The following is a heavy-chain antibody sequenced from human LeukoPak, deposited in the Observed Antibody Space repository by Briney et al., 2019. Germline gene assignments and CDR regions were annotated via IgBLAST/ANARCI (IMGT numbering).Heavy chain of an antibody. CDR3: AKLRDYFDSSGNFDY. J-gene: IGHJ4*02. V-gene: IGHV3-23*01. Sequence: RSGGSLRLSCAASGFTLRNYAMSWVRQAPGKGLEWVSAISGHGESTYNADSVKGRFTISRDNPKNTVYLQMNSLRVEDTAVYYCAKLRDYFDSSGNFDYWGQGTLVTVSS. CDR1: GFTLRNYA. CDR2: ISGHGEST. D-gene: IGHD3-22*01.